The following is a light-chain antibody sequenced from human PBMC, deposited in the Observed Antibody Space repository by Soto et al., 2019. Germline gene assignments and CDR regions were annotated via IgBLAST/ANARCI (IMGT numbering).Light chain of an antibody. CDR2: AAS. V-gene: IGKV1-39*01. CDR1: QSISSY. J-gene: IGKJ2*02. Sequence: DIQMTQSPSSLSASVGDRVTITCRASQSISSYLNWYQQKPGKAPKLLIYAASGLQSGVPSMFSDSGSGTDFTLTISSMQPEESANYCCQQSYSTPRTFRQGTKLEIK. CDR3: QQSYSTPRT.